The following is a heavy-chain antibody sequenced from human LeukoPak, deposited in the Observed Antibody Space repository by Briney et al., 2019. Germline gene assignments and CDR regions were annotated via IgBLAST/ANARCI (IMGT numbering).Heavy chain of an antibody. V-gene: IGHV1-18*01. Sequence: ASVKVSCKASGDTFTTYGITWVRQAPGQGLEWMGWISGYNGNTEYTQKFQGRVAMTRDTSTSTAYMELRSLRSDDTAVYYCARARGIAAREVLDPWGQGTLVTVSS. CDR2: ISGYNGNT. CDR1: GDTFTTYG. J-gene: IGHJ5*02. D-gene: IGHD6-6*01. CDR3: ARARGIAAREVLDP.